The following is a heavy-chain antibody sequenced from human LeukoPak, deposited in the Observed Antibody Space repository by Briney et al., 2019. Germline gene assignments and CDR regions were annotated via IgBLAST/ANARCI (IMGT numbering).Heavy chain of an antibody. CDR3: ARGIRWTIYYYYGTDV. D-gene: IGHD3-3*01. CDR2: IIPIFGTA. V-gene: IGHV1-69*13. CDR1: GGTFSSYA. J-gene: IGHJ6*02. Sequence: WASVKVSCKASGGTFSSYAISWVRQAPGQGLEWMGGIIPIFGTANYAQKFQGRVTITADESTSTAYMELSSLRSEDTAVYYCARGIRWTIYYYYGTDVWGQGTTVTVSS.